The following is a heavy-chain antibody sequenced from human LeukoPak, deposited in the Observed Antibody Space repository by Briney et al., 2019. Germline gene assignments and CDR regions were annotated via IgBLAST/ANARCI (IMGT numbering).Heavy chain of an antibody. J-gene: IGHJ4*02. CDR2: ISGSGGST. Sequence: PGASLRLSCAASGFTFSSYAMSWVRQAPGKGLEWVSAISGSGGSTYYADSVKGRFTISRDNSKNTLYPQMNSLRAEDTAVYYCVKDLVAYDFWSGYTPYFDYWGQGTLVTVSS. D-gene: IGHD3-3*01. CDR3: VKDLVAYDFWSGYTPYFDY. V-gene: IGHV3-23*01. CDR1: GFTFSSYA.